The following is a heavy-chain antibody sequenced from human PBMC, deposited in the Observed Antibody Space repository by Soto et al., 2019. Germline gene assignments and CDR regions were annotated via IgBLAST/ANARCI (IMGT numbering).Heavy chain of an antibody. D-gene: IGHD5-18*01. CDR1: GGSISAYY. CDR3: AREFADTNMIKRTRRIDL. Sequence: PSETLSLTCTVSGGSISAYYWNWIRQPPGKGLEWIGYIYYIGSPNYNPSLRSRVSISVDTSKNQFSLKLNSVTAADTAVYYCAREFADTNMIKRTRRIDLWGQGTMVTVYS. CDR2: IYYIGSP. J-gene: IGHJ5*02. V-gene: IGHV4-59*01.